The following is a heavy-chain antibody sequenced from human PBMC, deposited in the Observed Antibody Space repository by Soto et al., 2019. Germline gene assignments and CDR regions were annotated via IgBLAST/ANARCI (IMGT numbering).Heavy chain of an antibody. D-gene: IGHD2-2*02. CDR2: IYHSGST. V-gene: IGHV4-4*02. CDR3: ARRFQQLYSLHYYNGLDV. Sequence: PSETLSLTCAVSVGSVSSSNWWSCVRQPPGKGLEWIGEIYHSGSTNYNPSLKSRVTISIDKSNNQFSLKLSSVTAADTAVYYCARRFQQLYSLHYYNGLDVWGQGTTVTVSS. J-gene: IGHJ6*02. CDR1: VGSVSSSNW.